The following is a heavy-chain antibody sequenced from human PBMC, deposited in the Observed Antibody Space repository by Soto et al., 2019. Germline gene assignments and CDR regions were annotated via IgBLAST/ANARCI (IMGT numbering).Heavy chain of an antibody. D-gene: IGHD4-4*01. Sequence: QILESGGSLVQPGGSLRLSCVASGFTFSSAAMNWVRQAPGKGLEWVSIISDTGTRTHYADSVKGRFTISRDNSKNTLYLDMNSLRAEDTAVYYCAKSLDIHYKNWFDPRGHGTLVTVSS. CDR2: ISDTGTRT. CDR3: AKSLDIHYKNWFDP. CDR1: GFTFSSAA. J-gene: IGHJ5*02. V-gene: IGHV3-23*01.